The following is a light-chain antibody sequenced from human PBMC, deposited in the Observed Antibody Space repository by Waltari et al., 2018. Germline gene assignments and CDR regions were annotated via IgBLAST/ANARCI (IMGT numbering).Light chain of an antibody. CDR1: QSVLYSSNNKNY. Sequence: DIVMTQSPDSLAVSLGERATINCKSRQSVLYSSNNKNYLAWYQQKPGQPPKLLIYWASTRESGVPDRFSGSGSGTDFTLTISSLQAEDVAVYYCQQYYSTLPCTFGQGTKLEIK. J-gene: IGKJ2*02. CDR2: WAS. CDR3: QQYYSTLPCT. V-gene: IGKV4-1*01.